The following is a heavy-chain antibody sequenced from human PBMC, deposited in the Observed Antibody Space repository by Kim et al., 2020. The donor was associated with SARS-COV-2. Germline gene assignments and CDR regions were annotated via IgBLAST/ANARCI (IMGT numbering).Heavy chain of an antibody. J-gene: IGHJ5*01. CDR2: IGKSNSAR. Sequence: GGSLRLSCAASGFTFTSFEMNWVRQAPGRGLEWVAYIGKSNSARYYADSVKGRFTISRDNADDSLYLYMNDLRVDDTATYYCVRGADRFNSWGQGTLVTVSS. CDR3: VRGADRFNS. V-gene: IGHV3-48*03. CDR1: GFTFTSFE.